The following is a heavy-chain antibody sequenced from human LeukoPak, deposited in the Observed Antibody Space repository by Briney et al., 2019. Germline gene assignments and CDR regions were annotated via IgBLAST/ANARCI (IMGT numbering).Heavy chain of an antibody. J-gene: IGHJ3*02. V-gene: IGHV3-30*18. CDR2: ISYDGSNK. CDR3: AKVVVAATLVDAFDI. CDR1: GFTFSSYG. D-gene: IGHD2-15*01. Sequence: GGSLRLSCAASGFTFSSYGMHWVRQAPGKGLEWVAVISYDGSNKYYADSVKGRFTISRDNSKNTLYLQMNSLRAEDTAVYYCAKVVVAATLVDAFDIWGQGTMVTVSS.